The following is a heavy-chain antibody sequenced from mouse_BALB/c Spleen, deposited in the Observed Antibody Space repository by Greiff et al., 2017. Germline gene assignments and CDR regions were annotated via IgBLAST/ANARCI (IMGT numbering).Heavy chain of an antibody. CDR1: GFSLTSYG. V-gene: IGHV2-9*02. J-gene: IGHJ4*01. Sequence: VQLVESGPGLVAPSQSLSITCTVSGFSLTSYGVHWVRQPPGKGLEWLGVIWAGGSTNYNSALMSRLSISKDNSKSQVFLKMNSLQTDDTAMYYCAREGVFYYGNPHYYAMDYWGQGTSVTVSS. D-gene: IGHD2-1*01. CDR3: AREGVFYYGNPHYYAMDY. CDR2: IWAGGST.